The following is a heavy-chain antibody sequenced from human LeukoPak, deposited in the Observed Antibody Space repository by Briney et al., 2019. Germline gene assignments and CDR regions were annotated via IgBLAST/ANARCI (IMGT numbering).Heavy chain of an antibody. D-gene: IGHD6-13*01. CDR2: IRYDGSNK. Sequence: GGSLRLSCAASGFTFRNYGMHWVRQAPGKGLEWVAIIRYDGSNKYYADSVKGRFTISRDKSKNTLYLQMNSLRAEDTAVYYCARCDTSRWNGIDFWGQGTLVTVSS. J-gene: IGHJ4*02. V-gene: IGHV3-30*02. CDR3: ARCDTSRWNGIDF. CDR1: GFTFRNYG.